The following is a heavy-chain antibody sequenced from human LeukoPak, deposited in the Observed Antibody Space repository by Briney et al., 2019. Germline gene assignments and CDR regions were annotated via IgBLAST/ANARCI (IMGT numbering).Heavy chain of an antibody. V-gene: IGHV3-21*01. J-gene: IGHJ4*02. CDR3: ARVTGRGYGPDSSGWYGRKGFDY. Sequence: GGSLRLSCAASGFTFSSYSMNWVRQAPGKGLEWVSSISSSSSYIYYADSVKGRFTISGDNAKNSLYLQMNSLRAEDTAVYYCARVTGRGYGPDSSGWYGRKGFDYWGQGTLVTVSS. CDR2: ISSSSSYI. D-gene: IGHD6-19*01. CDR1: GFTFSSYS.